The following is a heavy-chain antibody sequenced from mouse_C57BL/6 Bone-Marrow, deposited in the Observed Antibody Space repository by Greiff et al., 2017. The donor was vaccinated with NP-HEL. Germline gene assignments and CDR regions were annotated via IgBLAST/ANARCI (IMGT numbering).Heavy chain of an antibody. CDR3: TRKGDGYRYFDY. D-gene: IGHD2-3*01. CDR2: IDPETGGT. CDR1: GYTFTDYE. J-gene: IGHJ2*01. V-gene: IGHV1-15*01. Sequence: VQLQQSGAELVRPGASVTLSCKASGYTFTDYEMHWVKQTPVHGLEWIGAIDPETGGTAYNQKFKGKAILTADKSSSTAYMELRSLTSEDSAVYYCTRKGDGYRYFDYWGQGTTLTVSS.